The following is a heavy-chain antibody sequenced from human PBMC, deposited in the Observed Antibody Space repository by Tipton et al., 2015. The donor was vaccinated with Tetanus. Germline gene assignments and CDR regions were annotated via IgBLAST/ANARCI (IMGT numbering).Heavy chain of an antibody. Sequence: SLRLSCVASGLTFSSYVMNWVRQAPGKGLEWVSAISGSDGSTYYADSVRGRFTISRDNSKNTLYLQMNSLRAEDTAVYYCAKDGCFSVGCLGSDYWGQGNLVTVSS. J-gene: IGHJ4*02. CDR2: ISGSDGST. CDR1: GLTFSSYV. CDR3: AKDGCFSVGCLGSDY. D-gene: IGHD5/OR15-5a*01. V-gene: IGHV3-23*01.